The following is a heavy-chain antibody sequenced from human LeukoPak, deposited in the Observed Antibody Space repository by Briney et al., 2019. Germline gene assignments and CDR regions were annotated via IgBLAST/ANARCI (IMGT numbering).Heavy chain of an antibody. CDR2: IYYSGST. Sequence: SETLSLTCTVSGGSISSSSYYWGWIRQPPWKGLEWIGSIYYSGSTYYNPSLKSRVTISVDTSKNQFSLKLSSVTAADTAVYYCARSRYYDSSSFDPWGQGTLVTVSS. J-gene: IGHJ5*02. V-gene: IGHV4-39*01. D-gene: IGHD3-22*01. CDR3: ARSRYYDSSSFDP. CDR1: GGSISSSSYY.